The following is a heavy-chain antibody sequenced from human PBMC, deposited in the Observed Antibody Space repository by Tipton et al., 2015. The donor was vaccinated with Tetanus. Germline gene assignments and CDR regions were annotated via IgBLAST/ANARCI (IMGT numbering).Heavy chain of an antibody. CDR2: ISYDGSNK. CDR3: ARYSGYDYFDY. V-gene: IGHV3-30*03. CDR1: GFTFSSYG. Sequence: SLRLSCAASGFTFSSYGMHWVRQAPGKGLEWVAVISYDGSNKYYADSVKGRFTISRDNSKNTLYLQMGSLRAEDMAVYYCARYSGYDYFDYWGQGTLVTVSS. D-gene: IGHD5-12*01. J-gene: IGHJ4*02.